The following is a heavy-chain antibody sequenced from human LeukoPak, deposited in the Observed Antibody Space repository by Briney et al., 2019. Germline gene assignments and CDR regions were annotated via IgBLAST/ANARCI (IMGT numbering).Heavy chain of an antibody. CDR2: IYPGDSDT. Sequence: GESLKISCKGSGYSFTSYWIGWVRQMPGKGLEWMEIIYPGDSDTRYSPSFQGQVTISADKSISTAYLQWSSLKASDTAMYYCAREGGVPPRGYSYGEFDPWGQGTLVTVSS. D-gene: IGHD5-18*01. CDR3: AREGGVPPRGYSYGEFDP. J-gene: IGHJ5*02. V-gene: IGHV5-51*01. CDR1: GYSFTSYW.